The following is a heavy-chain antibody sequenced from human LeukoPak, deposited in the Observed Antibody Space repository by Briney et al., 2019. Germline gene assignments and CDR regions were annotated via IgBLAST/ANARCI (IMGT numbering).Heavy chain of an antibody. D-gene: IGHD5-18*01. J-gene: IGHJ4*02. CDR3: VSPRGFSYGYFYY. Sequence: SETLSLTCTVSGGPKSSSSYYWGWIRQPPGKGLEWIGSIYYSKNTYYNPSLKSRVTISADTSKNQFSLTLGSVSATDTAVYYCVSPRGFSYGYFYYWGQGTLVTVSS. V-gene: IGHV4-39*01. CDR2: IYYSKNT. CDR1: GGPKSSSSYY.